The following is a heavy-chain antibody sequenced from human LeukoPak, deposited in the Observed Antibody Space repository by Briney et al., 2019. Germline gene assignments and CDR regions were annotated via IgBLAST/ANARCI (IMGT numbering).Heavy chain of an antibody. CDR3: ARSSKGKSDIRAAGAFDS. CDR1: EGTFSTYA. D-gene: IGHD6-13*01. CDR2: IIPFIGGS. Sequence: ASVTVSCKFSEGTFSTYAISWVRQAPGQGLEWMGRIIPFIGGSNYAQRFQGRVTITADESTSTAYMELSSLRSEDTAVYYCARSSKGKSDIRAAGAFDSWGQGSLVTVSS. J-gene: IGHJ4*02. V-gene: IGHV1-69*01.